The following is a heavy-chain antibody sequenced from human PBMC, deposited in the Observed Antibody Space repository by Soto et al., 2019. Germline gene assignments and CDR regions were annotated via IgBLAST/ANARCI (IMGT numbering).Heavy chain of an antibody. CDR1: GYTFTSYY. Sequence: QVQLVQSGAEVKKPGASVKVSCKASGYTFTSYYMHWVRQAPGQGLEWMGIINPSGGSTSYAQKFQGRVTMTRDTSTSRVYMELSSLRSEDTAVYYCARDLGVDTAMGFVDYWGQGTLVTVSS. D-gene: IGHD5-18*01. J-gene: IGHJ4*02. V-gene: IGHV1-46*03. CDR3: ARDLGVDTAMGFVDY. CDR2: INPSGGST.